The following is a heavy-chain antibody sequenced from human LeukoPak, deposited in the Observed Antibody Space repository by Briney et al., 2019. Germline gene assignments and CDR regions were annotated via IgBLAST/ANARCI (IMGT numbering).Heavy chain of an antibody. D-gene: IGHD1-26*01. CDR3: GRIGTVGATDF. CDR2: LTDSGGHT. J-gene: IGHJ4*02. V-gene: IGHV3-23*01. Sequence: GGSLRLSCAASGFTFSSHGMIWVRQAPGKGLEGISALTDSGGHTFYSDSVKGRFTISRDNPRNSLYLQMNSLRVEDTAIYYCGRIGTVGATDFWGQGTLVTVSS. CDR1: GFTFSSHG.